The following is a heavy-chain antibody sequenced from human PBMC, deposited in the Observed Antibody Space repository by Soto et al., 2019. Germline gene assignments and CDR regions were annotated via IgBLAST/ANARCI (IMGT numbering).Heavy chain of an antibody. J-gene: IGHJ5*02. V-gene: IGHV6-1*01. CDR1: GDSVSSNSAA. D-gene: IGHD3-22*01. CDR2: TYYRSKWYN. Sequence: PSQTLSLTCAISGDSVSSNSAAWNWIRQSPSGGLEWLGRTYYRSKWYNDYAVSVKSRITINPDTSKNQFSLQLNSVTPEDTAVYYCARDLVKKNYYDSSGLSGNWFDPWGQGTLVTVSS. CDR3: ARDLVKKNYYDSSGLSGNWFDP.